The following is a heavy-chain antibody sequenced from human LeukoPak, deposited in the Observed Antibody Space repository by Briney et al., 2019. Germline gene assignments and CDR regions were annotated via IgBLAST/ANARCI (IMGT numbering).Heavy chain of an antibody. CDR2: ISHDGSNK. J-gene: IGHJ6*02. Sequence: GGSLRLSRAASGFTFSSYGMHWVRQAPGKGLEWVAVISHDGSNKYYADSVKGRFTISRDNSKNTLYLQMNSLRAEDTAVYYCAKDIAAAPYGMDVWGHGTTVTVSS. CDR3: AKDIAAAPYGMDV. D-gene: IGHD6-13*01. V-gene: IGHV3-30*18. CDR1: GFTFSSYG.